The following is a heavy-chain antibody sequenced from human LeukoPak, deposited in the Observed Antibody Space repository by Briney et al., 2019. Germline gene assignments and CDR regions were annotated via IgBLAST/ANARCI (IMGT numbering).Heavy chain of an antibody. CDR2: IYYSGST. Sequence: SETLSLTCTVSGGSISSYYWSWIRQPPGKGLEWIGHIYYSGSTNYNPSLKSRVTISVDTSKNQFSLKLSSVTAADTAVYYCARVLHGSGRVFGYWGQGTLVTVSS. CDR3: ARVLHGSGRVFGY. CDR1: GGSISSYY. V-gene: IGHV4-59*01. J-gene: IGHJ4*02. D-gene: IGHD3-10*01.